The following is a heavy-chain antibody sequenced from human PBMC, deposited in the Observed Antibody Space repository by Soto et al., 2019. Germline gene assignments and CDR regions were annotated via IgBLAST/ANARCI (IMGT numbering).Heavy chain of an antibody. J-gene: IGHJ4*02. CDR3: VADSSGYDDFDY. Sequence: PGGSLVLSCAASGFTFSDYYMSWIRQAPGKGLEWVSYISSSSSYTNYADSVKGRFTISRDNAKNSLYLQMNSLRAEDTAVYYCVADSSGYDDFDYWGQGTLVTVSS. CDR1: GFTFSDYY. D-gene: IGHD3-22*01. CDR2: ISSSSSYT. V-gene: IGHV3-11*06.